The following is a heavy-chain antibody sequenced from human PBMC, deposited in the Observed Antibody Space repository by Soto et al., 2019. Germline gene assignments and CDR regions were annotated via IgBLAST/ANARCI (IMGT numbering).Heavy chain of an antibody. CDR1: GGTFSSYA. D-gene: IGHD3-10*01. CDR2: IIPIFGTA. Sequence: QVQLVQSGAEVKKPGSSVKVSCKASGGTFSSYAISWVRQAPGQGLEWMGGIIPIFGTANYAQKFQGRVTITADESTSTAYRELSSLRSEDTAVYYCAILPDGSGSSPPGFDYWGQGTLVTVSS. V-gene: IGHV1-69*01. CDR3: AILPDGSGSSPPGFDY. J-gene: IGHJ4*02.